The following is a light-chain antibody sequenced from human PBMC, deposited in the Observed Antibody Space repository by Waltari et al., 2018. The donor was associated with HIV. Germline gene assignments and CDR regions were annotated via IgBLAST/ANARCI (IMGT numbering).Light chain of an antibody. CDR3: CSYAGSYIV. CDR1: NSDVGSYNR. Sequence: QSALTQPRSVSGSPGQSVTISCTGTNSDVGSYNRVSWYQQHPGKAPKVMIYNVRERPAGVPDRFPGSKAANTASLTISGLQADDEADYLCCSYAGSYIVFGTGTKVTVL. J-gene: IGLJ1*01. CDR2: NVR. V-gene: IGLV2-11*01.